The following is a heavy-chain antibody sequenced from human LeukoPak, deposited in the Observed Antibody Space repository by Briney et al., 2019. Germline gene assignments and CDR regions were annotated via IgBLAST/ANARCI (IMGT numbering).Heavy chain of an antibody. V-gene: IGHV4-39*07. D-gene: IGHD5-24*01. CDR1: GGSISSSSYY. Sequence: SETLSLTCTVPGGSISSSSYYWGWIRQPPGKGLEWIGSIYYSGSTYYNPSPKSRVAISVDTSKNQFSLKLSSVTAADTAVYYCARAGDGSSFDYWGQGTLVTVSS. CDR2: IYYSGST. CDR3: ARAGDGSSFDY. J-gene: IGHJ4*02.